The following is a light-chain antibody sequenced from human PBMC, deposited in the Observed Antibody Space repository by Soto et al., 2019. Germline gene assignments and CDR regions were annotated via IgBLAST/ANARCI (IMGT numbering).Light chain of an antibody. V-gene: IGKV3-20*01. CDR2: SVS. Sequence: EVVLTQSPGTLSLSPGEGATLSCRARQSVRGSSFAWYQQKPGQAPRLLIYSVSSRATGIPDRFSGSGSGTDFTLTISRLEPEDFAVYYCQQYGALPVTFGPGTTVDIK. CDR1: QSVRGSS. CDR3: QQYGALPVT. J-gene: IGKJ3*01.